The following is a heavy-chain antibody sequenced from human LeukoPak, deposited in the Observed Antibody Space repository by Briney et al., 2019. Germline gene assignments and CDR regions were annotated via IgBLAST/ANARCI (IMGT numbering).Heavy chain of an antibody. V-gene: IGHV1-46*01. CDR3: ARDPRYGSGQTWFDP. Sequence: ASVKVSCKASGYDFTSVGITWVRQAPGQGLEWMGIINPSGGSTNYAQKLQDRVTMTRDTSTSTVYMELSSLRSEDTAVYYCARDPRYGSGQTWFDPWGQGTLVTVSS. CDR2: INPSGGST. J-gene: IGHJ5*02. D-gene: IGHD3-10*01. CDR1: GYDFTSVG.